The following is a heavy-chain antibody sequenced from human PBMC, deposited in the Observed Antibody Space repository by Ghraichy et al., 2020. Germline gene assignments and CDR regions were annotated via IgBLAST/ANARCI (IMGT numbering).Heavy chain of an antibody. CDR2: IYSKTDGRTA. CDR1: ALSFNKAW. D-gene: IGHD3-10*01. Sequence: GESLNISCAASALSFNKAWMSWVRQAPGKGLEWVGRIYSKTDGRTAAYGAPVKGRFSISRDDSTNMVYLQMNSLKVEDTAMYYCTLDFLPIYYYYGLVWGQGRLVTVSS. J-gene: IGHJ4*02. CDR3: TLDFLPIYYYYGLV. V-gene: IGHV3-15*01.